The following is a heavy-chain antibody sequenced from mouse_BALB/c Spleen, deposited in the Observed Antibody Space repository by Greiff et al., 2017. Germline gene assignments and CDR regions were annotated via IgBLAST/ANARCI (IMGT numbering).Heavy chain of an antibody. V-gene: IGHV3-6*02. CDR3: ARGGGGNYSWFAY. CDR2: ISYDGSN. J-gene: IGHJ3*01. D-gene: IGHD2-1*01. Sequence: EVQLQQSGPGLVKPSQSLSLTCSVTGYSITSGYYWNWIRQFPGNKLEWMGYISYDGSNNYNPSLKNRISITRDTSKNQFFLKLNSVTTEDTATYYCARGGGGNYSWFAYWGQGTLVTVSA. CDR1: GYSITSGYY.